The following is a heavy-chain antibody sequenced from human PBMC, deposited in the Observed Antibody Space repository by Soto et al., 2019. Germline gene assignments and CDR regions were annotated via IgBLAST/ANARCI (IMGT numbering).Heavy chain of an antibody. J-gene: IGHJ3*01. V-gene: IGHV4-31*02. CDR3: AQALVLTGVDGFDL. D-gene: IGHD3-9*01. CDR2: IYYSGNT. CDR1: GGSITTGGRY. Sequence: QVRLQEWGPGLVKPSQTLSLKCSVSGGSITTGGRYWSWIRQLPGKVLEWIGDIYYSGNTYYNASLKSRVTRAVEAAKSQFSLKLSSVPAADTAVYYCAQALVLTGVDGFDLWGQGRLVNFSS.